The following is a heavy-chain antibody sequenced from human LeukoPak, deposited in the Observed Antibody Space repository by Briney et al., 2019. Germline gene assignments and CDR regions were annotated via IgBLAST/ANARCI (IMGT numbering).Heavy chain of an antibody. CDR2: ILPIFGTA. CDR1: GGTFSSYA. Sequence: ASVKVSCKASGGTFSSYAISWVRQAPGQGLEWMGRILPIFGTANYAQKFQGRVTITTDESTSTAYMELSSLRSEDTAVYYCARDMVGYCSGGSCWFDPWGQGTLVTVSS. J-gene: IGHJ5*02. D-gene: IGHD2-15*01. V-gene: IGHV1-69*05. CDR3: ARDMVGYCSGGSCWFDP.